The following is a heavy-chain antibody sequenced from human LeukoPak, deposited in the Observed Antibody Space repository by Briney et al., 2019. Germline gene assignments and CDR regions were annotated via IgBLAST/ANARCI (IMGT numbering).Heavy chain of an antibody. J-gene: IGHJ4*02. CDR2: INSDGSST. CDR3: ARAPLSSSWYNDY. CDR1: GFTFSSYW. D-gene: IGHD6-13*01. Sequence: GGSLRLSCAASGFTFSSYWMHWVRQAPGKGLVWVSRINSDGSSTSYADSVKGRFIISRDNAKNTLYLQMNSLRAEDTAVYYCARAPLSSSWYNDYWGQGTLVTVSS. V-gene: IGHV3-74*01.